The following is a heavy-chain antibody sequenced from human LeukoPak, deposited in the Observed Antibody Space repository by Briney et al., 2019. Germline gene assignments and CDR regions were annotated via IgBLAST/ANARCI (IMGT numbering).Heavy chain of an antibody. Sequence: GGTLRLSCAASGFTFDDYGMSWVRQAPGKGLVWVSRINSDGSSTSYADSVKGRFTISRDNAKNTLYLQMNSLRAEDTAVYYCARVASYDFWSAHDAFDIWGQGTMVTVSS. CDR1: GFTFDDYG. CDR3: ARVASYDFWSAHDAFDI. V-gene: IGHV3-74*01. CDR2: INSDGSST. J-gene: IGHJ3*02. D-gene: IGHD3-3*01.